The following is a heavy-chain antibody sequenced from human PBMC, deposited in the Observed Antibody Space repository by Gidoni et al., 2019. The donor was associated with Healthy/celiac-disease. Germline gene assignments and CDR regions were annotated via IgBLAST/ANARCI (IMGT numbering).Heavy chain of an antibody. J-gene: IGHJ4*02. CDR2: IWYDGSNK. V-gene: IGHV3-33*01. D-gene: IGHD6-13*01. CDR1: GCTFSRYG. Sequence: QVQLVASGGGVVQPGRSLRLSCAASGCTFSRYGMHWVRQAPGKGLEWVAGIWYDGSNKYYADSVKGRFTISRDNSKNTLYLQMNSLRAEDTAVYYCAREGWGTVAAAGYVDYWGQGTLVTVSS. CDR3: AREGWGTVAAAGYVDY.